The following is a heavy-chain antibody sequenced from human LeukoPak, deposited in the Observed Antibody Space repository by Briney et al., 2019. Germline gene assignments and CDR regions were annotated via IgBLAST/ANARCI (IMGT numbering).Heavy chain of an antibody. CDR3: ARDKIEGPTKLDY. Sequence: GGSLRLSCAASGFTFSSYWMSWVRQAPGKGLEWVANIKQDESEKYYVDSVKGRFTISRDHAKNSLYLQMNSLRAEDTAVYYCARDKIEGPTKLDYWGQGILVTVSS. J-gene: IGHJ4*02. CDR2: IKQDESEK. D-gene: IGHD1-1*01. CDR1: GFTFSSYW. V-gene: IGHV3-7*01.